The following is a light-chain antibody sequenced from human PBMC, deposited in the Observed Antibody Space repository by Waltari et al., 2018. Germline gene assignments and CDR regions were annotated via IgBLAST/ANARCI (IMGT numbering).Light chain of an antibody. CDR2: RDD. CDR1: NSNIGSNY. CDR3: ATWDDSLGGAI. Sequence: QSVLIQPPSVSGNPGQRVTISCSGANSNIGSNYVYWFAHLPGEAPKLLVFRDDQRPSGVRGRFSGSKSGTSASLAISGLQSEDEADFYCATWDDSLGGAIFGPGTKVTVL. J-gene: IGLJ1*01. V-gene: IGLV1-47*01.